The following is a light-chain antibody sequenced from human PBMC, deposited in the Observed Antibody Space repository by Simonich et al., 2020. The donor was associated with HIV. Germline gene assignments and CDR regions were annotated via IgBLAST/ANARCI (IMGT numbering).Light chain of an antibody. V-gene: IGLV3-27*01. J-gene: IGLJ3*02. Sequence: SYELTQPSSVSVSPGQTARITCSGDVLAKKYARWFQQKPGQAPIRVMYKDSERPSGIHERFSGSSSGTTVTLTISGAQVEDEADYYCYSAADNIWVFGEGTKLTVL. CDR1: VLAKKY. CDR2: KDS. CDR3: YSAADNIWV.